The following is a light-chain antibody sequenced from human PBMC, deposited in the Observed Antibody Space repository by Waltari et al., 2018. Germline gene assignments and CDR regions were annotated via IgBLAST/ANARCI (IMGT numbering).Light chain of an antibody. CDR2: DVT. Sequence: QSALTQPASVSGSPGQSITISCTGTTSDIGAYNYVSWYQLHPGQFPKLIIYDVTKRRSGVSQRFSGSKSGNTASLTISGLQAEDEADYYCCSYADSRGVFGGGTTLTVL. CDR3: CSYADSRGV. CDR1: TSDIGAYNY. V-gene: IGLV2-23*02. J-gene: IGLJ2*01.